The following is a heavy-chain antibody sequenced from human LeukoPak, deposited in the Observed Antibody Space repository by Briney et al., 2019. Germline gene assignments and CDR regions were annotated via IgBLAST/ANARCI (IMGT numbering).Heavy chain of an antibody. CDR3: ARDEAYGSGSYYPYYYYGMDV. Sequence: ASVKVSCKASGGTFSSYAISWVRQAPGQGLEWMGRISAYNGNTNYAQKLQGRVTMTTDTSTSTAYMELRSLRSDDTAVYYCARDEAYGSGSYYPYYYYGMDVWGQGTTVTVSS. V-gene: IGHV1-18*01. J-gene: IGHJ6*02. CDR2: ISAYNGNT. D-gene: IGHD3-10*01. CDR1: GGTFSSYA.